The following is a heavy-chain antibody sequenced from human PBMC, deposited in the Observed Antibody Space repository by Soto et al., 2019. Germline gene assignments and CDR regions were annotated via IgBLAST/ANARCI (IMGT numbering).Heavy chain of an antibody. CDR2: INPNDGAT. CDR1: VYSFRSSY. J-gene: IGHJ6*02. Sequence: ASVNVSCKASVYSFRSSYIHWVRLAPGHGLEWMRWINPNDGATEYGQQFQGRVTMTTDTCIRSAYTDLSRLTSDETAIYWCLRGAIRGSMDVWVQVTTVTV. D-gene: IGHD3-10*01. V-gene: IGHV1-2*02. CDR3: LRGAIRGSMDV.